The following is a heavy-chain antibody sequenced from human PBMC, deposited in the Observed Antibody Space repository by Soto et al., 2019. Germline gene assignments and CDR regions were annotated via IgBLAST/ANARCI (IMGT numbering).Heavy chain of an antibody. D-gene: IGHD2-2*02. CDR3: ARTPFYCSSTSCDSNTGYNWFDP. CDR1: GGTFSSYA. J-gene: IGHJ5*02. Sequence: GASVKVSCKASGGTFSSYAISWVRQAPGQGLEWMGGIIPIFGTANYAQKFQGRVTITADESTSTAYMELSSLRSEDTAVYYCARTPFYCSSTSCDSNTGYNWFDPQGQRPLVTVSS. V-gene: IGHV1-69*13. CDR2: IIPIFGTA.